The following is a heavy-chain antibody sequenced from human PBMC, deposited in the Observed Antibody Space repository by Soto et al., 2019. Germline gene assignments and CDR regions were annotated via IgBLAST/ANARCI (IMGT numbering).Heavy chain of an antibody. CDR1: GDSIISSTYY. Sequence: PSETLSLTCTVSGDSIISSTYYLFCIRQPPGKGLEWIGCIYHTGTTYYNPSLKSRVTISVDTSKNQFSLKLSSVTAADTAVYYCARPYFSSSSMFDYWGQGTLVTV. D-gene: IGHD6-6*01. J-gene: IGHJ4*02. CDR3: ARPYFSSSSMFDY. CDR2: IYHTGTT. V-gene: IGHV4-39*01.